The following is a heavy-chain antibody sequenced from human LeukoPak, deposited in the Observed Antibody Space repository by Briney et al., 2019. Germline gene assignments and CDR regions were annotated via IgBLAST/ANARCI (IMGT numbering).Heavy chain of an antibody. CDR2: ISYDGSNK. V-gene: IGHV3-30*18. CDR3: AKDRDTAMVHYGMDV. D-gene: IGHD5-18*01. CDR1: GFTFSSYG. Sequence: GGSLRLSCAASGFTFSSYGMHWVRQAPGKGLEWVAVISYDGSNKYYADSVKGRFTISRDNSKNTLYLQMNSLRAVDTAVYYCAKDRDTAMVHYGMDVWGQGTTVTVSS. J-gene: IGHJ6*02.